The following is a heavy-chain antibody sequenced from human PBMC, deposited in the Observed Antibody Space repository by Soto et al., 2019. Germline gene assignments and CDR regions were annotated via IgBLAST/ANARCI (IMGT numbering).Heavy chain of an antibody. Sequence: QVQLVQSGSEVKKPGASVKVSCKASGYSFTSYGISWVRQAPGQGLEWVGWVSAYNGNTDYAERLQGRVTMTTDTSTSTAYMELRSLTSDDTAVYYCARRWDLGYCREWGQGTLVTVSS. V-gene: IGHV1-18*04. J-gene: IGHJ4*02. CDR1: GYSFTSYG. CDR3: ARRWDLGYCRE. D-gene: IGHD2-15*01. CDR2: VSAYNGNT.